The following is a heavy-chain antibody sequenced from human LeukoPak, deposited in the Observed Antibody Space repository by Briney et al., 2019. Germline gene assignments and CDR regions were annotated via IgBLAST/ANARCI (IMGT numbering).Heavy chain of an antibody. CDR1: GYTFTSYG. D-gene: IGHD2-8*01. CDR3: ARDRRMVYAPYFDY. V-gene: IGHV1-18*01. Sequence: ASVKVSCKASGYTFTSYGISWVRQAPRQGLEWMGWISAYNGNTNYAQKLQGRVTMTTDTSTSTAYMELRSLRSDDTAVYYCARDRRMVYAPYFDYWGQGTLVTVSS. J-gene: IGHJ4*02. CDR2: ISAYNGNT.